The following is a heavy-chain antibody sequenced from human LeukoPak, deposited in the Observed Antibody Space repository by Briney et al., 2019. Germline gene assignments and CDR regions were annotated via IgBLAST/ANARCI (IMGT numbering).Heavy chain of an antibody. D-gene: IGHD6-19*01. J-gene: IGHJ4*02. CDR2: IYSGGST. CDR1: GFSVSRNY. CDR3: ASGVAGSLGY. Sequence: PGGSLRLSCAASGFSVSRNYLNWVRQPPGKGLEWVSVIYSGGSTYYADSVKGRFTISRDNSKNPLYLQMNSLRAEDTAVYYCASGVAGSLGYWGQGTLVSVSS. V-gene: IGHV3-53*01.